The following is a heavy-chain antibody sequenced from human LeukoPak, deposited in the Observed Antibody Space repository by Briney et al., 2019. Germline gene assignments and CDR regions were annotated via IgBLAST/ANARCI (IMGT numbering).Heavy chain of an antibody. V-gene: IGHV4-34*01. CDR2: INHSGST. CDR3: ASTYYDLWSAPIRTNFYYYGMDV. CDR1: GGSFSGYY. D-gene: IGHD3-3*01. Sequence: PSETLSLTCAVYGGSFSGYYWSWIRQPPGKGLEWIGEINHSGSTNYNPSLKSRVTISVDTSKNQFPLKLSSVTAADTAVDYCASTYYDLWSAPIRTNFYYYGMDVWGQGTTVTVSS. J-gene: IGHJ6*02.